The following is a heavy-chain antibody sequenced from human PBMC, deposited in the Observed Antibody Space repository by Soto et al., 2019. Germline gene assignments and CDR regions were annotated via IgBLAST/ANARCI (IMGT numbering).Heavy chain of an antibody. J-gene: IGHJ4*02. CDR2: IYYSGST. D-gene: IGHD3-3*01. CDR1: GGSISSGDYY. V-gene: IGHV4-39*01. CDR3: ARLFGYYDFWSGTSPVPDY. Sequence: SETLSLTCTVSGGSISSGDYYWGWIRQPPGKGLEWIGSIYYSGSTYYNPSLKSRVTISVDTSKNQFSLKLSSVTAADTAVYYCARLFGYYDFWSGTSPVPDYWGQGTLVTVSS.